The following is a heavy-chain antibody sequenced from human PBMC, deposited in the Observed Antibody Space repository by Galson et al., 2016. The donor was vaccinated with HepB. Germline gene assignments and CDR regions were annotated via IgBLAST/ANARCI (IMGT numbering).Heavy chain of an antibody. J-gene: IGHJ4*02. CDR2: IHKDGSEK. Sequence: RLSCAASGFPFSIYSMNWVRQAPGKGLEWVANIHKDGSEKYHVDSVRGRFTISRDNAKNSLHLQMNSLRVEDTAVYYCVRLDYGDCFVFWGQGALVTVSS. CDR3: VRLDYGDCFVF. CDR1: GFPFSIYS. D-gene: IGHD4-17*01. V-gene: IGHV3-7*03.